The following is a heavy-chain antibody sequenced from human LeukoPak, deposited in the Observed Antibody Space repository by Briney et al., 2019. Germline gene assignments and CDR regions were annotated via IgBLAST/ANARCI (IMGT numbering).Heavy chain of an antibody. D-gene: IGHD2-2*01. J-gene: IGHJ4*02. CDR2: ISGSGDTT. CDR1: GFTFSNYA. V-gene: IGHV3-23*01. CDR3: SKLRPSVPAAAYNN. Sequence: PGGSLRLSCAASGFTFSNYAMSWVRQAPGKGLEWVSVISGSGDTTDYADSVKGRFTISRDNSKNTLYLQMNSLRAEDTAVYYCSKLRPSVPAAAYNNWGQGILVTVSS.